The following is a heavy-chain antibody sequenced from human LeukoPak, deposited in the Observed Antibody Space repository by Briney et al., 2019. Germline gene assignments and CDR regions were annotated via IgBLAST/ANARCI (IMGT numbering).Heavy chain of an antibody. J-gene: IGHJ4*02. CDR3: ARVDYGDYTGEDY. CDR2: ISSSGSTI. D-gene: IGHD4-17*01. CDR1: GFTFSRFS. V-gene: IGHV3-48*04. Sequence: SGGSLRLSCAASGFTFSRFSMNWVRQAPGQGLEWVSYISSSGSTIYYADSVKGRFTISRDNAKNSLYLQMNSLRAEDTALYYCARVDYGDYTGEDYWGQGTLVTVSS.